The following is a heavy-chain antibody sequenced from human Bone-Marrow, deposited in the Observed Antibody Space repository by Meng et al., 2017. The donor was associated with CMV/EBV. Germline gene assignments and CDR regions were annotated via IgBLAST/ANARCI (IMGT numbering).Heavy chain of an antibody. J-gene: IGHJ2*01. V-gene: IGHV3-7*01. CDR3: AKGPLIGNWNYYWYFDL. CDR1: GFTFSSYW. CDR2: IKQDGSEK. D-gene: IGHD1-7*01. Sequence: GESLKISCAASGFTFSSYWMSWVRQAPGKGLEWVANIKQDGSEKYYVDSVKGRFTISRDNAKNSLYLQMNSLRAEDTAVYYCAKGPLIGNWNYYWYFDLWGRGTLVTVSS.